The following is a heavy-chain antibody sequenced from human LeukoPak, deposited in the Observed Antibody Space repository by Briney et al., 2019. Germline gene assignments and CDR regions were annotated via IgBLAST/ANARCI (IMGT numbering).Heavy chain of an antibody. D-gene: IGHD6-19*01. CDR3: ARKGAGTLNGHSFDV. CDR1: GFTVSTNY. Sequence: GGSLRLSCAASGFTVSTNYMSWVRQAPGKGLECVSVFYSGGSTYYADSVKGRFTISRDNSKNTLYLQMNSLRAEDTAVYYCARKGAGTLNGHSFDVWGLGTLVTVSS. V-gene: IGHV3-53*01. J-gene: IGHJ3*01. CDR2: FYSGGST.